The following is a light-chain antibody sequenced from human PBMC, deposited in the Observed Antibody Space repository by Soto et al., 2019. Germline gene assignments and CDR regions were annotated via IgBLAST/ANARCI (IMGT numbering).Light chain of an antibody. CDR2: GAS. J-gene: IGKJ2*01. CDR3: QQYVTSHT. Sequence: EIVLTQSPGTLSFSPGYRSTLSCRASQTVPSIYLAWYQQKPGQAPRLLIYGASSRATGIPNRFSGSGSGTDFTLTISRLEPEDFAVYYCQQYVTSHTFGQGTKVDIK. V-gene: IGKV3-20*01. CDR1: QTVPSIY.